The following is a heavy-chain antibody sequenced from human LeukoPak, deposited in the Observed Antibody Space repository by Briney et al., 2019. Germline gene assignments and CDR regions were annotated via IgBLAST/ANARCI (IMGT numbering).Heavy chain of an antibody. CDR1: TLTFHRCS. CDR2: VSMTGGGT. V-gene: IGHV3-23*01. D-gene: IGHD1-26*01. J-gene: IGHJ6*02. Sequence: PGGSLRLSCSAKTLTFHRCSLSWVRQAPGKGLEWVSSVSMTGGGTHYASSVRGRFIISRDNSRQTVSLQMNGLRVEDTATYYCAQWDENFFSMDVWGRGTTVTVSS. CDR3: AQWDENFFSMDV.